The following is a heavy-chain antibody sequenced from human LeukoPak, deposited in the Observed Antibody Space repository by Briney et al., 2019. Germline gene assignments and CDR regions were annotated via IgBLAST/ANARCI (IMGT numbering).Heavy chain of an antibody. V-gene: IGHV4-4*07. Sequence: PSETLSLTCTVSGGSISSYYWSWIRQPAGKGLEWIGRIYTSGSTNYNPSLKSRVTISVDTSKNQFSLKLSSVTAADTAVYYCARHKTYYYDSSGYYYGAPDAFDIWGQGTMVTVSS. J-gene: IGHJ3*02. CDR1: GGSISSYY. D-gene: IGHD3-22*01. CDR3: ARHKTYYYDSSGYYYGAPDAFDI. CDR2: IYTSGST.